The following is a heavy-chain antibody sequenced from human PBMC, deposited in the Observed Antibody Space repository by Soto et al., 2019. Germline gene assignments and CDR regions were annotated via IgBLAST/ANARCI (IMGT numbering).Heavy chain of an antibody. V-gene: IGHV4-34*01. CDR2: INHSGST. CDR1: GGSFSGYY. D-gene: IGHD3-22*01. J-gene: IGHJ4*01. Sequence: SETLSLTSAVYGGSFSGYYWSWIRQPPGKGLEWIGEINHSGSTNYNPSLKSRGTISVDTSKNQFSLKLSSVTATDTAVYYCARANIVSGYYYFPALALDYWGQEPWSPSPQ. CDR3: ARANIVSGYYYFPALALDY.